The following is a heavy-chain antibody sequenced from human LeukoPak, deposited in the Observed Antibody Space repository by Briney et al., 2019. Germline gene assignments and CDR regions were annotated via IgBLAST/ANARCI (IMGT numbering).Heavy chain of an antibody. V-gene: IGHV1-46*01. CDR3: ARDCSPNTAMVLFDY. D-gene: IGHD5-18*01. CDR2: INPSGGST. Sequence: ASVKVSRKASGYTFTSYYMHWVRQAPGQGLEWMGIINPSGGSTNYAQKFQGRVTMTRDTSTSTVYMELSSLRSEDTAVYYCARDCSPNTAMVLFDYWGQGTLVTVSS. J-gene: IGHJ4*02. CDR1: GYTFTSYY.